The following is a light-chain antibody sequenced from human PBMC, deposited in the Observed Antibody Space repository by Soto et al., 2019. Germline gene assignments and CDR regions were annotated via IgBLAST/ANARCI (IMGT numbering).Light chain of an antibody. CDR3: SSYTTSSTLVV. CDR2: DVS. Sequence: QSALTQSASVSGSPGQSITISCTGTSSDVGGYNYVSWYQQHPGKAPKLMIYDVSNRPSGVSNRFSGSKSGNTASLTISGLQAEDEDDYYCSSYTTSSTLVVFGGGTKLTVL. CDR1: SSDVGGYNY. J-gene: IGLJ2*01. V-gene: IGLV2-14*01.